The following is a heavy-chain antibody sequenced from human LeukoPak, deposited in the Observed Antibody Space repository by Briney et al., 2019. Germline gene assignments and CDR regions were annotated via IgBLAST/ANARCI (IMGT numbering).Heavy chain of an antibody. CDR2: IYYSGST. D-gene: IGHD5-12*01. CDR3: ARGYSGYDSLFGY. J-gene: IGHJ4*02. CDR1: GGSISSYY. Sequence: SETLSLTCTVSGGSISSYYWSWIRQPPGKGLEWIGYIYYSGSTNYNPSLKSRVTISVDTSKNQFSLKLSSVTAADTAVYYCARGYSGYDSLFGYWGQGTLVTVSS. V-gene: IGHV4-59*01.